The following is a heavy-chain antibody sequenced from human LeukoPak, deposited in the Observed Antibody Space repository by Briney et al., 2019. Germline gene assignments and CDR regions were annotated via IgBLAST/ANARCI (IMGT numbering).Heavy chain of an antibody. CDR1: GFTFSSYE. D-gene: IGHD3-22*01. J-gene: IGHJ2*01. CDR2: ISSSGSTI. V-gene: IGHV3-48*03. Sequence: GGSQRLSCAASGFTFSSYEVNWVRQAPGKGLEWVSYISSSGSTIYYADSVKGRFTISRDNAKNSLYLQMNSLRAEDTAVYYCARDFNYYDSSGYPHWYFDLWGRGTLVTVSS. CDR3: ARDFNYYDSSGYPHWYFDL.